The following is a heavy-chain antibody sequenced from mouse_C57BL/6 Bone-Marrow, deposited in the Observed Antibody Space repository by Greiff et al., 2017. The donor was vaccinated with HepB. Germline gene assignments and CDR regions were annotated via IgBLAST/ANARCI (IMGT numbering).Heavy chain of an antibody. J-gene: IGHJ3*01. CDR1: GFTFSNYW. D-gene: IGHD4-1*01. V-gene: IGHV6-3*01. CDR3: VKLAWFAY. CDR2: IRLKSDNYAT. Sequence: EVKLEESGGGLVQPGGSMKLSCVASGFTFSNYWMNWVRQSPEKGLEWVAQIRLKSDNYATHYAESVKGRFTISRDDSKSSVYLQMNNLRSEATGIYYCVKLAWFAYWGQGTLVTVSA.